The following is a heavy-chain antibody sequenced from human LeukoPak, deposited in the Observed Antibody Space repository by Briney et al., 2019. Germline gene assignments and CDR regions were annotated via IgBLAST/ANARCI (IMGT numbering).Heavy chain of an antibody. J-gene: IGHJ3*02. D-gene: IGHD2-21*02. V-gene: IGHV4-31*03. CDR2: IYYSGST. CDR1: GGSISSGGYY. CDR3: ATLAYCGGDCYSEVNAFDI. Sequence: SETLSLTCTVSGGSISSGGYYWSWIRQHPGNGLEWIGYIYYSGSTYYNPSLKSRVTISVDTSKNQFSLKLSSVTAADTAVYYCATLAYCGGDCYSEVNAFDIWGQGTMVTVSS.